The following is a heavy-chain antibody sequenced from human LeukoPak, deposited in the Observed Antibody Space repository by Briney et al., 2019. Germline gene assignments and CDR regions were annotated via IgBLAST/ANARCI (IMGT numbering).Heavy chain of an antibody. Sequence: GGSLRLSCAASGFTFSSYAMHWVRQAPGKGLEWVAVISYDGSNKYYADSVKGRFTISRDNSKNTLYLQMNSLRAEDTAVYYCARGSALVDYDILTGYWADFDYWGQGTLVTVSS. CDR3: ARGSALVDYDILTGYWADFDY. CDR2: ISYDGSNK. V-gene: IGHV3-30*04. D-gene: IGHD3-9*01. CDR1: GFTFSSYA. J-gene: IGHJ4*02.